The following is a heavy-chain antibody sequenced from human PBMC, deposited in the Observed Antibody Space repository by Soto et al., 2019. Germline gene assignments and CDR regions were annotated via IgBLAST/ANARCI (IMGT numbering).Heavy chain of an antibody. V-gene: IGHV3-30-3*01. CDR3: AREGIAVAVSFDY. J-gene: IGHJ4*02. D-gene: IGHD6-19*01. Sequence: GGSLRLSCAASGFTFSSYAMHWVRQAPGKGLEWVAVISYDGSNKYYADSVKGRFTISRDNSKNTLYLQMNSLRAEDTAVYYCAREGIAVAVSFDYWGQGTLVTVSS. CDR2: ISYDGSNK. CDR1: GFTFSSYA.